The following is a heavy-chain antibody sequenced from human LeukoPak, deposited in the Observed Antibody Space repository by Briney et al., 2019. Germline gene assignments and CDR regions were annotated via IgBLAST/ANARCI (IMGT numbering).Heavy chain of an antibody. Sequence: GESLKISCKGSGYSFTSYWIGWVRQMPGKGLEWMGIIYPGDSDTRYSPSFQGQVTISADKSISTAYLQWSSLKASDTAMYYCARFTRNTMVRGEGYAFDIWGQGTMVTVSS. V-gene: IGHV5-51*01. J-gene: IGHJ3*02. D-gene: IGHD3-10*01. CDR3: ARFTRNTMVRGEGYAFDI. CDR1: GYSFTSYW. CDR2: IYPGDSDT.